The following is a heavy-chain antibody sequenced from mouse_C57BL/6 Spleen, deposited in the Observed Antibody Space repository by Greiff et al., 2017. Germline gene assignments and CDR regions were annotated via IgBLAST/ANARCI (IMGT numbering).Heavy chain of an antibody. D-gene: IGHD1-1*01. CDR1: GYTFPSYG. Sequence: QVQLQQSGAELARPGASVKLSCKASGYTFPSYGISWVKQRTGQGLEWIGEIYPRSGNTYYNEKFKGKATLTADKSSSTAYMELRSLTSEDSAVYFCAIYGSGTHYFDYWGQGTTLTVSS. CDR2: IYPRSGNT. J-gene: IGHJ2*01. CDR3: AIYGSGTHYFDY. V-gene: IGHV1-81*01.